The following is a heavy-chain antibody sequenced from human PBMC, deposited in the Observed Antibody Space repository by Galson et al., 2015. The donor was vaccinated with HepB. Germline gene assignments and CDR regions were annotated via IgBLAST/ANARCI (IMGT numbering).Heavy chain of an antibody. CDR3: ARGSPDYGDKPAPFNY. V-gene: IGHV1-69*13. CDR2: IIPIFGRA. J-gene: IGHJ4*02. D-gene: IGHD4-17*01. CDR1: GGTFSSYA. Sequence: SVKVSCKASGGTFSSYAISWVRQAPGQGLEWTGGIIPIFGRANYAQKLQGRVTITADESTSTAYMDLSSLRSEDTAVYYCARGSPDYGDKPAPFNYWGQGTLVTVSS.